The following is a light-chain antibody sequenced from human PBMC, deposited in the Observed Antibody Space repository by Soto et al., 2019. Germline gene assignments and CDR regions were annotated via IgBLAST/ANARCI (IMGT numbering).Light chain of an antibody. CDR1: SSDVGGYNY. Sequence: QSALTQPPSASGSPGQSVTISCTGTSSDVGGYNYVSWYQQHPGKAPKLMIYEVSKRPSGVPDRFAGSKSGNTASLTVSVLQAEDEADYYCQSYDSSLSGLVFGTGTKLTVL. CDR3: QSYDSSLSGLV. V-gene: IGLV2-8*01. J-gene: IGLJ1*01. CDR2: EVS.